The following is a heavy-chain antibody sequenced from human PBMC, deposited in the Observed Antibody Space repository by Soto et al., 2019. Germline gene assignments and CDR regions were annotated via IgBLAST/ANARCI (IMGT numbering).Heavy chain of an antibody. CDR2: IYYSGST. CDR1: GGSISSGDYY. J-gene: IGHJ4*02. CDR3: ARERGFVGDYGGNVDY. Sequence: PSETLSLTCTVSGGSISSGDYYWSWIRQPPGKGLEWIGYIYYSGSTYYNPSLKSRVTISVDTSKNQFSLKLSSVTAADTAVYYCARERGFVGDYGGNVDYWGQGTLVTVSS. V-gene: IGHV4-30-4*01. D-gene: IGHD4-17*01.